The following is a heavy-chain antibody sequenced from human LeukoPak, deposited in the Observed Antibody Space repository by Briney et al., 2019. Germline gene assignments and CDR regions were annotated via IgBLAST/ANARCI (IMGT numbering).Heavy chain of an antibody. Sequence: PGGSLRLSCAASGFTFSSYAMSWVRQAPGKGLEWVSATSGSGGSTYYADSVKGRFTISRDNSKNTLYLQMNRLRAEDTAVYYCAKDPYGGYAYYFDYWGQGTLVTVSS. CDR3: AKDPYGGYAYYFDY. V-gene: IGHV3-23*01. CDR2: TSGSGGST. J-gene: IGHJ4*02. CDR1: GFTFSSYA. D-gene: IGHD5-12*01.